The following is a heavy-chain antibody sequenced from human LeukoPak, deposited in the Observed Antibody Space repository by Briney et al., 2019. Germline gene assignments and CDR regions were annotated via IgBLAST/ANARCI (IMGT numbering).Heavy chain of an antibody. Sequence: PSETLSLTCTVSGGSIIGYYWSWLRQPPGKGLEWIGYIYYSGSTNYNPSLKSRLTISIDTSENQFSLKLSSVTATDTAVYYCAREYSSSSGRRAFDIWGQGTMVTVSS. D-gene: IGHD6-6*01. CDR2: IYYSGST. J-gene: IGHJ3*02. CDR3: AREYSSSSGRRAFDI. V-gene: IGHV4-59*08. CDR1: GGSIIGYY.